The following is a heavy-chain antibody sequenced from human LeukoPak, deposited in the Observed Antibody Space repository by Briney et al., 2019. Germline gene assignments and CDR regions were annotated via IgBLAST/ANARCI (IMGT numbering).Heavy chain of an antibody. D-gene: IGHD6-13*01. CDR1: GYTFTGYY. CDR2: INPNSGGT. J-gene: IGHJ4*02. CDR3: ARGAAAGRFDFDY. V-gene: IGHV1-2*02. Sequence: ASVKVSCKASGYTFTGYYMHWVRRAPGQGLEWMGWINPNSGGTNYAQKFQGRVTMTRDTSISTAYMELSRLRSDDTAVYYCARGAAAGRFDFDYWGQGTLVTVSS.